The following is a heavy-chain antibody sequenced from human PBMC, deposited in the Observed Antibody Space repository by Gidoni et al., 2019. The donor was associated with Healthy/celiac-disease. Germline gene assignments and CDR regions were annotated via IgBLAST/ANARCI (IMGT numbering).Heavy chain of an antibody. J-gene: IGHJ4*02. CDR3: AKSAGDYVEVLTGYYFDY. CDR2: ISWDGGST. V-gene: IGHV3-43*01. D-gene: IGHD4-17*01. CDR1: GFTFDDYT. Sequence: CAASGFTFDDYTMHWVRQAPGKGLEWVSLISWDGGSTYYADSVKGRFTISRDNSKNSLYLQMNSLRTEDTALYYCAKSAGDYVEVLTGYYFDYWGQGTLVTVSS.